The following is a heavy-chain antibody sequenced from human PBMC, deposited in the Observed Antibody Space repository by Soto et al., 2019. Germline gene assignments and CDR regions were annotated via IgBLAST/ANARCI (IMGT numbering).Heavy chain of an antibody. CDR2: IKQDGSEK. V-gene: IGHV3-7*01. CDR1: GFTFSSYW. D-gene: IGHD6-6*01. J-gene: IGHJ4*02. CDR3: ARPATASKSGAAQGY. Sequence: VQLVESGGGLVQPGGSLRLSCAASGFTFSSYWMSWVRQAPGKGLEWVANIKQDGSEKYYVDSVKGRFTISRDNAKNSLYLQMNSLRAEDTAVYYCARPATASKSGAAQGYWGQGTLVTVSS.